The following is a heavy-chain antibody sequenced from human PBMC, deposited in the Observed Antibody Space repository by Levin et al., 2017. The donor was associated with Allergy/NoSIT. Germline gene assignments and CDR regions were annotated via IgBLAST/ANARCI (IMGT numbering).Heavy chain of an antibody. D-gene: IGHD6-19*01. V-gene: IGHV3-23*01. CDR3: AKGWSGWLNDAFDS. Sequence: GESLKISCAASGFTFSSYAMSWVRQAPGKGLEWVSTISGSGGGTYYADSVKGRFTISRDNSKNTLYLQMNSLRAEDTAVYYCAKGWSGWLNDAFDSWGQGTMVTVSS. CDR1: GFTFSSYA. CDR2: ISGSGGGT. J-gene: IGHJ3*02.